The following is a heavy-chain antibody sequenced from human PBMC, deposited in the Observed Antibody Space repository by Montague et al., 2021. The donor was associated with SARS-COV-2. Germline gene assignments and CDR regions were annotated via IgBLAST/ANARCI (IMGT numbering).Heavy chain of an antibody. CDR3: ARGSGLMGNAFDI. V-gene: IGHV4-59*01. J-gene: IGHJ3*02. D-gene: IGHD6-19*01. CDR2: IYYSGGT. CDR1: GGSISSYY. Sequence: SETLSLTCTVSGGSISSYYWSWIRQPPGKGLEWIGYIYYSGGTNYNPSLKSRVTISVDPSRNQFPLKLSSVTAADTAVYYCARGSGLMGNAFDIWGQGTMVTVSS.